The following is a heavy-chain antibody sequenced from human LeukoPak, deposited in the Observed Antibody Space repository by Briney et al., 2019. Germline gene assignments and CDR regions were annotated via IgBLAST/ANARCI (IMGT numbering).Heavy chain of an antibody. CDR1: GGSFSGYY. D-gene: IGHD3-10*01. CDR2: INHSGST. V-gene: IGHV4-34*01. Sequence: SETLSLTCAVYGGSFSGYYWSWIRQPPGKGLEWIGEINHSGSTNYNPSLKSRVTISVDTSKNQFSLKLSSVTAADTAVYYCARDRASGSGSYYTVFDYWGQGTLVTVSS. J-gene: IGHJ4*02. CDR3: ARDRASGSGSYYTVFDY.